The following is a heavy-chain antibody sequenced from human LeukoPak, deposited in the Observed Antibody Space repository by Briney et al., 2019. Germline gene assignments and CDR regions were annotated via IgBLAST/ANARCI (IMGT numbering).Heavy chain of an antibody. CDR3: ARVGASPLRMIVALMTDDY. D-gene: IGHD3-22*01. Sequence: GSSAKVSCKASGGTFSSYAISWVRQAPGQGLEWMGRIIPILGIANYAQKFQGRVTITADKSTSTAYMELSSLRSEDTAVYYCARVGASPLRMIVALMTDDYWGQGTLVTVSS. CDR1: GGTFSSYA. CDR2: IIPILGIA. V-gene: IGHV1-69*04. J-gene: IGHJ4*02.